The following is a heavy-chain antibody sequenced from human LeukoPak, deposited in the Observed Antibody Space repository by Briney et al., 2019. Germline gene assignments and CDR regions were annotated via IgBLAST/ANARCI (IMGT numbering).Heavy chain of an antibody. CDR2: IYYSGST. CDR3: ARERWSGAYYFDY. CDR1: GGSISSGGYY. V-gene: IGHV4-31*11. Sequence: SETLSLTCGVSGGSISSGGYYWSWIRQHPGKGLEWIGYIYYSGSTYYNPSLKSRVTISVDTSKNQFSLKLSSVTAADTAVYYCARERWSGAYYFDYWGQGTLVTVSS. J-gene: IGHJ4*02. D-gene: IGHD3-3*01.